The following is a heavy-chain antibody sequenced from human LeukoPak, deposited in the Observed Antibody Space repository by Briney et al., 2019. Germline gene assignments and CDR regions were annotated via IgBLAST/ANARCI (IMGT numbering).Heavy chain of an antibody. Sequence: SQTLSLTCTVSGGSISSGGYYWSWIRQPPGEGLEWIGYIYYSGSTYYHPSLKSRVTISLDTSKNQFSLRLSSVTAADTAVYYCARVTTVTTSFHFDYWGQGTLVTVSS. CDR3: ARVTTVTTSFHFDY. CDR1: GGSISSGGYY. J-gene: IGHJ4*02. D-gene: IGHD4-17*01. V-gene: IGHV4-30-4*01. CDR2: IYYSGST.